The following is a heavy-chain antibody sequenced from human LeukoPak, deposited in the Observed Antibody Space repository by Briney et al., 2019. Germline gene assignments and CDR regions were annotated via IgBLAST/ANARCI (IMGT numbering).Heavy chain of an antibody. CDR2: INPNSGGT. V-gene: IGHV1-2*02. CDR3: ARDAESLITLNRGVIVNWFDP. CDR1: GYTFTGHY. D-gene: IGHD3-10*01. Sequence: GASVKVSCKASGYTFTGHYMHWVRQAPGQGPEWMGWINPNSGGTRYAQKFQGGVTMTRDTSISTAYMELTRLRSDDTAVYYCARDAESLITLNRGVIVNWFDPWGQGTLVTVSS. J-gene: IGHJ5*02.